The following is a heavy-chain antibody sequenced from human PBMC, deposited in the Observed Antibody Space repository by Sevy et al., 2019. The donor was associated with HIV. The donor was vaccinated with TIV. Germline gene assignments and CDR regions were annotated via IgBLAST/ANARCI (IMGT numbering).Heavy chain of an antibody. Sequence: SETLSLTCTVSGGSISSSYWSWIRQPPGKGLEWIAFIHKSGTTNYNPSLESRVTISVDTSKSHFSLNLSSVTAADTAVYYCARGPHERGVAAGFDYWGQGILVTVSS. CDR1: GGSISSSY. J-gene: IGHJ4*02. V-gene: IGHV4-59*01. D-gene: IGHD2-8*01. CDR3: ARGPHERGVAAGFDY. CDR2: IHKSGTT.